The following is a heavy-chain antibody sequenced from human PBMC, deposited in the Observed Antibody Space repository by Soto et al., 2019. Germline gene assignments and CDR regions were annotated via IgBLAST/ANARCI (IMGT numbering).Heavy chain of an antibody. CDR3: AKCEVYSSRWYDD. V-gene: IGHV3-23*01. CDR2: ISGSGGST. CDR1: WFTFSSYA. D-gene: IGHD6-13*01. Sequence: XGSLRLTCSASWFTFSSYAMSWVRQAPGKGLEWVSAISGSGGSTYYADSVKGRFTISRDNSKNTLYLQMNSLRAEDTAVYYCAKCEVYSSRWYDDWAHGTLVTVPS. J-gene: IGHJ5*01.